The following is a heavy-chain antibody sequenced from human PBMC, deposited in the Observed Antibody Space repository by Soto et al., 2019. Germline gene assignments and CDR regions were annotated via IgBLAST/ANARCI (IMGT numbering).Heavy chain of an antibody. J-gene: IGHJ6*02. V-gene: IGHV3-23*01. CDR3: AKGHSDYQGDYKYYGMDG. CDR1: GFPFSSYA. Sequence: GGSLRLSCAASGFPFSSYAISWVRQAPGKGLEWVAASTGAGGSTYKVDSEKGRFTISRDNSKKTVYLQLDGLRAEDTAIYYCAKGHSDYQGDYKYYGMDGWGQGNTVTVSS. CDR2: STGAGGST. D-gene: IGHD4-4*01.